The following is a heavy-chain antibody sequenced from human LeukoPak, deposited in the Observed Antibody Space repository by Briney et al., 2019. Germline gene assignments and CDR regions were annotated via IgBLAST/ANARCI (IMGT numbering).Heavy chain of an antibody. CDR2: IYYSGST. D-gene: IGHD2-8*01. CDR3: ARPPTNGVAPFVY. Sequence: SETLSLTCTVSGGSISSSSYYWGWIRQPPGKGLEWIGSIYYSGSTYYNPSLKSRVTISVDTSKNQFSLKLSSVTAADTAVYYCARPPTNGVAPFVYWGQGTLVTVSS. J-gene: IGHJ4*02. CDR1: GGSISSSSYY. V-gene: IGHV4-39*01.